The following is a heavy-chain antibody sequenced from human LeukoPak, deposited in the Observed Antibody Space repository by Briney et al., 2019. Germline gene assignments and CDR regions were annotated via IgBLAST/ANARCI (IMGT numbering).Heavy chain of an antibody. CDR3: ARVTGTTWNYYYYYYMDV. CDR2: ICVSGST. V-gene: IGHV4-61*02. Sequence: SETLSLICTVSCGSISSGSYYWSWIRQPAGKGLEWIGGICVSGSTKYNRSLKCRVTMSVDTSKNQFSLKLSSVTAADTAVYYCARVTGTTWNYYYYYYMDVWGKGTTVTVSS. CDR1: CGSISSGSYY. D-gene: IGHD1-7*01. J-gene: IGHJ6*03.